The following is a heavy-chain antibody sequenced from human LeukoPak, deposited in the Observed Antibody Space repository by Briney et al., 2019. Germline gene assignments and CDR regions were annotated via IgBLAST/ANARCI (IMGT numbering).Heavy chain of an antibody. CDR3: ARDPSELRGGSFDY. V-gene: IGHV1-2*06. Sequence: ASVKLSCTASGYTFTGYYMHWVRQAPGQGLEWMGRINPNSGGTNYAQTFQGRVTMTRDTSFSTAYRELSRLRSDDTAVYYCARDPSELRGGSFDYWGQGTLVTVSS. CDR2: INPNSGGT. CDR1: GYTFTGYY. J-gene: IGHJ4*02. D-gene: IGHD3-16*01.